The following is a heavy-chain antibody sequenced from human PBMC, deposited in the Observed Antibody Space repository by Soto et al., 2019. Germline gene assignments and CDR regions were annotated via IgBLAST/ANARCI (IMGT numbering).Heavy chain of an antibody. D-gene: IGHD6-25*01. CDR2: IRSKANSYAT. CDR3: TSSTDERYYYGMDV. J-gene: IGHJ6*02. V-gene: IGHV3-73*02. CDR1: GFTFSGSA. Sequence: EVQLVESGGGLVQPGGSLKLSCAASGFTFSGSAMHWVRQASGKGLEWVGRIRSKANSYATAYAASVKGRFTIPRDDSKNTAYLQMNSLKTEDTAVDYCTSSTDERYYYGMDVWGQGTTVTVSS.